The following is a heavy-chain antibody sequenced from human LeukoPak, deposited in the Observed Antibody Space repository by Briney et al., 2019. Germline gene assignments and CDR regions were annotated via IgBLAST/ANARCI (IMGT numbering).Heavy chain of an antibody. CDR2: ISWNSGSI. Sequence: GGSLRLSCAASGFTFSSYAMSWVRQAPGKGLEWVSGISWNSGSIGYADSVKGRFTISRDNAKNSLYLQMNSLRAEDMALYYCAKGYYYDSSGYNYFDYWGQGTLVTVSS. CDR1: GFTFSSYA. D-gene: IGHD3-22*01. CDR3: AKGYYYDSSGYNYFDY. J-gene: IGHJ4*02. V-gene: IGHV3-9*03.